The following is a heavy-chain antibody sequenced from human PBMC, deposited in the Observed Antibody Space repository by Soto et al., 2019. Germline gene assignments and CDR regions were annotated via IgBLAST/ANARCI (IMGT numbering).Heavy chain of an antibody. CDR2: IYYSGST. J-gene: IGHJ5*02. CDR1: VGSISSYY. D-gene: IGHD3-22*01. CDR3: ARLRYYYDSRSSYNWFDP. Sequence: KPSETLSLTCTVSVGSISSYYWSWIRQPPGKGLEWIGYIYYSGSTNYNPSLKSRVTISVDTSKNQFSLKLSSVTAADTAVYYCARLRYYYDSRSSYNWFDPWGQRALVTV. V-gene: IGHV4-59*01.